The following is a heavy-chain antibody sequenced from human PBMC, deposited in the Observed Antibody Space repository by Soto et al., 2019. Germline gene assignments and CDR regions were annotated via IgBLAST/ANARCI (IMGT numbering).Heavy chain of an antibody. V-gene: IGHV1-69*08. CDR2: IIPILGIA. CDR3: ARERSHRSRDAFDI. CDR1: GGTFSSYT. D-gene: IGHD2-15*01. J-gene: IGHJ3*02. Sequence: QVQLVQSGAEVKKPGSSVKVSCKASGGTFSSYTISWVRQAPGQGLEWMGRIIPILGIANYAQKFQGRVTITADKSTSTAYMELSSLRSEDTAVYYCARERSHRSRDAFDIWGQGTMVTVSS.